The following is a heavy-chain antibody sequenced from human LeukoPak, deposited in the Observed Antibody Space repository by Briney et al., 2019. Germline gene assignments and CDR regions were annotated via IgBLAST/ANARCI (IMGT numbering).Heavy chain of an antibody. J-gene: IGHJ4*02. Sequence: GESLKISCKASGYTFTRNWIGWVRQLPGKGLEWMGIISPGDSHPRYSPSFQGQVTVSADKSKSTAYLEWSSLKASDTAIYYCVRQRYYGSGSQLVIDFWGQGTLVTVSS. D-gene: IGHD3-10*01. CDR2: ISPGDSHP. V-gene: IGHV5-51*01. CDR3: VRQRYYGSGSQLVIDF. CDR1: GYTFTRNW.